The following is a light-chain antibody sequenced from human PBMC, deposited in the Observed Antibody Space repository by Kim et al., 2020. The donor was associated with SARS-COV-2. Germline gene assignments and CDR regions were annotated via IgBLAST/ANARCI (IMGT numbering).Light chain of an antibody. CDR2: GAP. CDR1: QSVSSN. Sequence: EIVMTQSPATLSVSPGERATLSCRASQSVSSNLAWYQQKPGQAPRLLIYGAPTRATGIPRRFSGSGSGTESTLTISSLQSEDFAVYYLQQYSHWPLTFGGGTKVDIK. V-gene: IGKV3-15*01. J-gene: IGKJ4*01. CDR3: QQYSHWPLT.